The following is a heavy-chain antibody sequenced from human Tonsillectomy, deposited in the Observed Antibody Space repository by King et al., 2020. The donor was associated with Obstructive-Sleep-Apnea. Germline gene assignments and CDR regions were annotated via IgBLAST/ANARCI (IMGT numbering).Heavy chain of an antibody. J-gene: IGHJ4*02. Sequence: QLQESGPGLVKPSETLSLTCTVSGGSISSYYWNWIRPPPGKGLEWIGYIYYSGSTNYNPSLKSRVTISVDTSKNQFSLKLNSVTAADTAVYYCARIPSSSGTDYWGQGTLVTVSS. CDR1: GGSISSYY. CDR2: IYYSGST. V-gene: IGHV4-59*01. CDR3: ARIPSSSGTDY. D-gene: IGHD6-6*01.